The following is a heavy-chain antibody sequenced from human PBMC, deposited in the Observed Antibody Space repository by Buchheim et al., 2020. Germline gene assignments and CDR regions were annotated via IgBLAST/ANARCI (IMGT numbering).Heavy chain of an antibody. CDR2: IWYDGSNK. J-gene: IGHJ6*02. CDR1: GFTFSSYS. V-gene: IGHV3-33*01. D-gene: IGHD6-19*01. CDR3: ARDGVAVAGNYYYYGMDV. Sequence: QVQLVESGGGVVQPGRSLRLSCAASGFTFSSYSMHWVRQAPGKGLEWVAVIWYDGSNKYYADSVKGRFTISRDNSKNTLYLQMNSLRAEDTAVYYCARDGVAVAGNYYYYGMDVWGQGTT.